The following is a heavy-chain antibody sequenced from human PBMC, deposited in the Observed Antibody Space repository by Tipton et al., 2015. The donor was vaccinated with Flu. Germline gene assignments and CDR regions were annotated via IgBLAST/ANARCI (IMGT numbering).Heavy chain of an antibody. Sequence: TLSLTCTVSGFSISSGGYFWGWLRQPQGKGLEWIGTISYIGTTYYHPSLKSRVTVSFDTSNNHFSLRLTSATAADTAVYYCARITRMTMIRGIRYPYYFDSWGPGTLVTVTS. CDR2: ISYIGTT. CDR3: ARITRMTMIRGIRYPYYFDS. CDR1: GFSISSGGYF. J-gene: IGHJ4*02. V-gene: IGHV4-39*07. D-gene: IGHD3-10*01.